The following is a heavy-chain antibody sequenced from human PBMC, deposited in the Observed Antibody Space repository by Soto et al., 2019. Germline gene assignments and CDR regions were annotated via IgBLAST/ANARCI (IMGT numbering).Heavy chain of an antibody. D-gene: IGHD6-13*01. J-gene: IGHJ5*02. Sequence: QVQLVQSGAEEKKPGSSVKVSCKASGGTFSSYAISWVRQAPGQGLEWMGGIIPIFGTANYAQKFKGRVTITADESTSTAYMELSSLRSEDTAVYYCASADGAAAGTYWFDPWGQGTLVTVSS. V-gene: IGHV1-69*01. CDR3: ASADGAAAGTYWFDP. CDR2: IIPIFGTA. CDR1: GGTFSSYA.